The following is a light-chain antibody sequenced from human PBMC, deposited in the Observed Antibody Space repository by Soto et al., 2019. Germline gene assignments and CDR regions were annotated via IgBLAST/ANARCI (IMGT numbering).Light chain of an antibody. V-gene: IGKV1-12*01. Sequence: DIQMTQSPSSVSASVGDRVIITCRASQDLSRWLAWYQQKAGKAPQLLIYATSTLQSGVPSRFSGSGSGKEFTLTISCLQSEDFATYYCQQANSFPHTLGGGTRVEIK. CDR1: QDLSRW. J-gene: IGKJ4*01. CDR3: QQANSFPHT. CDR2: ATS.